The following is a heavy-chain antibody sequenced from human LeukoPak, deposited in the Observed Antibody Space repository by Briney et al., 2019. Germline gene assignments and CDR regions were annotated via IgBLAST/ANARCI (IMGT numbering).Heavy chain of an antibody. Sequence: ASVKVSCKASGYTFTSYYMHWVRQAPGQGLEWMGIINPSGGSTSYAQKFQGRVTMTRDTSTSTVYMELSSLRSEDTAVYYCAVPLGYYGSGSCFPTDAFDIWGQGTMVTVSS. D-gene: IGHD3-10*01. CDR1: GYTFTSYY. J-gene: IGHJ3*02. CDR2: INPSGGST. V-gene: IGHV1-46*01. CDR3: AVPLGYYGSGSCFPTDAFDI.